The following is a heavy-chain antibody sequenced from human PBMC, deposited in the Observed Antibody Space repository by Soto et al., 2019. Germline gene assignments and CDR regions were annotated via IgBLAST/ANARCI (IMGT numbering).Heavy chain of an antibody. Sequence: QVQLQESGPGLVKPSGTLSLTCAVSGGSISSSNWWSWVRQPPGKGLEWIGEIYHSGSTNYNPSHKRRVTTSVHKTKNQFSLKLSSVTAADTAVYYCARDSRQPVDSPDQRRGQGTLVTVSS. CDR3: ARDSRQPVDSPDQR. V-gene: IGHV4-4*02. CDR1: GGSISSSNW. J-gene: IGHJ4*02. D-gene: IGHD3-9*01. CDR2: IYHSGST.